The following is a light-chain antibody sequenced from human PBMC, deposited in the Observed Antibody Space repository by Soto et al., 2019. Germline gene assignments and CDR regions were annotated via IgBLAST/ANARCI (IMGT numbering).Light chain of an antibody. CDR2: WAS. Sequence: DIVMTQSPDSLAVSLGERATINCKSSQSVLYSSNNKKYLAWYQQKPRQPPKLLIYWASTRESGVPERFSGSGSGTDFTLTISSLQAEDVAVYYCQQYYSTPLAFGQGTKVEIK. CDR1: QSVLYSSNNKKY. CDR3: QQYYSTPLA. V-gene: IGKV4-1*01. J-gene: IGKJ1*01.